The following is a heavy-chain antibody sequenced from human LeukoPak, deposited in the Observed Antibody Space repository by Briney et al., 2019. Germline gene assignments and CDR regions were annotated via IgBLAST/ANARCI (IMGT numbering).Heavy chain of an antibody. V-gene: IGHV3-9*01. J-gene: IGHJ4*02. Sequence: GGSLRLSCAVSGFTFSSYAMSWVRQAPGKGLEWVSGVSWNSGSIGYADSVKGRFTISRDNAKNSLYLQMISLRVEDTALYYCAKSIEGSGSYYDSYFDYWGQGALVTVSS. CDR2: VSWNSGSI. D-gene: IGHD3-10*01. CDR3: AKSIEGSGSYYDSYFDY. CDR1: GFTFSSYA.